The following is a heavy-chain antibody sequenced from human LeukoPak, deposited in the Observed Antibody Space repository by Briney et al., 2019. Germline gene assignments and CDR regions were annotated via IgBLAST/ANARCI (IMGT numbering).Heavy chain of an antibody. D-gene: IGHD6-19*01. Sequence: GGSLRLSCAASGFTFSSYGMHWVRQAPGKGLEWVAVISYDGSNKYYVDSVKGRFTISRDNSKNTLYLQINSLRPEDTAVYYCAKDRGEQWLVTSFDYWGQGTLVTVSS. CDR2: ISYDGSNK. CDR3: AKDRGEQWLVTSFDY. V-gene: IGHV3-30*18. J-gene: IGHJ4*02. CDR1: GFTFSSYG.